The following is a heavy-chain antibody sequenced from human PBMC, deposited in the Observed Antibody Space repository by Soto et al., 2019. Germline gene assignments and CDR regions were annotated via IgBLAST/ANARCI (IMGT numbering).Heavy chain of an antibody. CDR3: ARDRFSSSWRGYYYCNGMDV. D-gene: IGHD6-13*01. J-gene: IGHJ6*02. Sequence: QVQLVESGGGVVQPGRSLRLSCAASGFTFSSYAMHWVRQAPGKGLEWLAVISYDGSNKYYADSVKGRFTISRDNSKNTLYLQMNSLRAEDTAVYYCARDRFSSSWRGYYYCNGMDVWGHGTTVTVTS. CDR1: GFTFSSYA. CDR2: ISYDGSNK. V-gene: IGHV3-30-3*01.